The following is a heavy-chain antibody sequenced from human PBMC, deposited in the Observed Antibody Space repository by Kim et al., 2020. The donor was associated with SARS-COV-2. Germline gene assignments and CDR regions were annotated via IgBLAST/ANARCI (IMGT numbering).Heavy chain of an antibody. CDR3: ASRDYYYYYGMDV. J-gene: IGHJ6*02. V-gene: IGHV4-4*02. Sequence: YNPSLKSRVTISVDKSKNQFSLKLSSVTAADTAVYYCASRDYYYYYGMDVWGQGTTVTVSS.